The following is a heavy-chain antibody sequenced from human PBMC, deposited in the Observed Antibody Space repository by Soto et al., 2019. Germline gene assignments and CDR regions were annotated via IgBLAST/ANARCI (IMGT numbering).Heavy chain of an antibody. Sequence: TLSLTCTVSGGSISSSGYYWNWIRQHPGKGLEWIGYIYYSGSTSYNPSLKSRLTISVDTSKNQFSLNLSSVTAADTAVYYCARDRGGENYYYGMDVWGQGTTVTVSS. CDR1: GGSISSSGYY. CDR3: ARDRGGENYYYGMDV. CDR2: IYYSGST. J-gene: IGHJ6*02. D-gene: IGHD3-16*01. V-gene: IGHV4-31*03.